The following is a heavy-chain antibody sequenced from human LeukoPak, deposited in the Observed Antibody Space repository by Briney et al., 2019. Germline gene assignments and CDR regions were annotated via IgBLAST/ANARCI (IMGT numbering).Heavy chain of an antibody. CDR1: GGSFSGYY. CDR2: INHSGST. V-gene: IGHV4-34*01. Sequence: SETLSLTCAVYGGSFSGYYWSWIRQPPGKGLEWIGEINHSGSTNYNQYLKSRVTISVDTSKNQFSLKLSSVTSADTAVYYYARDKWFGELFIDYWGQGTLVTVSS. D-gene: IGHD3-10*01. CDR3: ARDKWFGELFIDY. J-gene: IGHJ4*02.